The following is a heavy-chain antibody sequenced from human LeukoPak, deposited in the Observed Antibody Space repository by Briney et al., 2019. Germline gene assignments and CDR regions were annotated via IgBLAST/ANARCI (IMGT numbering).Heavy chain of an antibody. CDR1: GGSFSGYY. Sequence: SETLSLTCAVYGGSFSGYYWSWIRQPPGKGLEWIGEINHSGSTNYNPSLKSRVTISVDTSKNQFSLKLSSVTAADTAVYYCAIPLVGAMSFDYWGQGTLVTVSS. CDR2: INHSGST. J-gene: IGHJ4*02. CDR3: AIPLVGAMSFDY. V-gene: IGHV4-34*01. D-gene: IGHD1-26*01.